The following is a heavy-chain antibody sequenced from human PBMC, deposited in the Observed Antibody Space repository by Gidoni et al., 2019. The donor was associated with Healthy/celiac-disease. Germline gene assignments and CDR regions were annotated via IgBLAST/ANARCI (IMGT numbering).Heavy chain of an antibody. J-gene: IGHJ3*02. Sequence: EVQLVESGGGLVKPGGSLRLSCAAPGFTFSNAWMNWVRQAPGKGLEWVGRSKSKTDGGTTDYAAPVKGRFTISRDDSKNTLYLQMNSLKTEDTAVYYCTTAHSSWCIWGQGTMVTVSS. V-gene: IGHV3-15*07. D-gene: IGHD6-13*01. CDR2: SKSKTDGGTT. CDR3: TTAHSSWCI. CDR1: GFTFSNAW.